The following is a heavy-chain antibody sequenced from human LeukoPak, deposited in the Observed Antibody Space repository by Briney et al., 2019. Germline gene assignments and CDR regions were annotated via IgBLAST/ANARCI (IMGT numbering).Heavy chain of an antibody. CDR3: ARGGNYYDSSGYQNFDY. CDR1: GYTFTGYY. D-gene: IGHD3-22*01. J-gene: IGHJ4*02. V-gene: IGHV1-2*02. Sequence: ASVKVSCKASGYTFTGYYMHWVRQAPGQGLEWMGWINPNSGGTNYAQKFQGRVTMTRDTSISTAYMELSRLRSDDTAVYYCARGGNYYDSSGYQNFDYWGQGTLVTVSS. CDR2: INPNSGGT.